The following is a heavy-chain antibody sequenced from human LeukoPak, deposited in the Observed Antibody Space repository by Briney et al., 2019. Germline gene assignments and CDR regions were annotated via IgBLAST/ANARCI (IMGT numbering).Heavy chain of an antibody. V-gene: IGHV3-53*01. J-gene: IGHJ3*02. Sequence: GGSLRLSCAASGFTVSRNYMSWVRQAPGKGLEWVSVIYSGGSTYYADSVKGRFTIYRDNSKNTLYLQMNSLRAEDTAVYYCASNIVVVPAAIGPSDAFDIWGQGTMVTVSS. D-gene: IGHD2-2*01. CDR2: IYSGGST. CDR1: GFTVSRNY. CDR3: ASNIVVVPAAIGPSDAFDI.